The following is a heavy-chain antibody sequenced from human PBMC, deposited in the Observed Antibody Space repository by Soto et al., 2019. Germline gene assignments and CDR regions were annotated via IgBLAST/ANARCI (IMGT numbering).Heavy chain of an antibody. CDR3: ATSPTFYNYVWGNSTY. D-gene: IGHD3-16*01. V-gene: IGHV4-34*01. CDR1: GGSFSPYH. CDR2: VNLSGNT. J-gene: IGHJ4*02. Sequence: ETLSLACAIYGGSFSPYHWSWIRQSPGKGLEWIGEVNLSGNTYYNPSFKTRVTMSVDASKNQFSLKMGSLTAADTAIYYCATSPTFYNYVWGNSTYWGQGALVTVYS.